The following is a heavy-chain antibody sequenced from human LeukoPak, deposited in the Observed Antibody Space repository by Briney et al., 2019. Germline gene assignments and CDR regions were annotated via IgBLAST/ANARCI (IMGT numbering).Heavy chain of an antibody. Sequence: ASVKVSCKASGYTFTSYYMHWVRQAPGQGLEWMGIINPSGGSTSYAQKFQGRVTMTRNTSISTAYMELSSLRSEDTAVYYCALRIAAAKGYFDYWGQGTLVTVSS. V-gene: IGHV1-46*01. CDR1: GYTFTSYY. CDR3: ALRIAAAKGYFDY. J-gene: IGHJ4*02. CDR2: INPSGGST. D-gene: IGHD6-13*01.